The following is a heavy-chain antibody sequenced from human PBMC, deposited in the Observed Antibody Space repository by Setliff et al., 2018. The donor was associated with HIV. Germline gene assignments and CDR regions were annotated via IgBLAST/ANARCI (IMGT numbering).Heavy chain of an antibody. D-gene: IGHD1-1*01. CDR3: ARREYNYVPRAFDL. V-gene: IGHV3-48*01. Sequence: GGSLRLSCAASGFTFGSFAMSWVRRAPGKGLEWIAYIYIGSNSIYYGDSAKGRFTISRDNVKNSVYPQMNSLRVEDTAVYYCARREYNYVPRAFDLWGRGTMVTVSS. J-gene: IGHJ3*01. CDR2: IYIGSNSI. CDR1: GFTFGSFA.